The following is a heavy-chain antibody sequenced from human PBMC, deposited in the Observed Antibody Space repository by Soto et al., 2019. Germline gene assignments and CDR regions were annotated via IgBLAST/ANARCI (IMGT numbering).Heavy chain of an antibody. CDR2: IIPIFGTA. CDR3: ARDKDIVVVPAAMGYYYYGMDV. CDR1: GGTFSSYA. D-gene: IGHD2-2*01. J-gene: IGHJ6*02. V-gene: IGHV1-69*13. Sequence: ASVKVSCKASGGTFSSYAISWVRQAPGQGLEWMGGIIPIFGTANYAQKFQGRVTITADESTSTAYMELSSLRSEDTAVYYCARDKDIVVVPAAMGYYYYGMDVWGQGTTVTV.